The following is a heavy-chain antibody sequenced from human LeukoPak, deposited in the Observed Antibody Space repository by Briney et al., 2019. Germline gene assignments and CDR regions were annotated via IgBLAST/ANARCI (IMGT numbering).Heavy chain of an antibody. CDR2: IYYSGST. CDR3: ARVMGAFMITFGGVSPTNYFDY. CDR1: GGSISSGGYY. J-gene: IGHJ4*02. Sequence: TSETLSLTCTVSGGSISSGGYYWSWIRQHPGKGLEWIGYIYYSGSTYYNPSLKSRVTISVDTSKNQFSLKLSSVTAADTAVYYCARVMGAFMITFGGVSPTNYFDYWGQGTLVTVSS. D-gene: IGHD3-16*01. V-gene: IGHV4-31*03.